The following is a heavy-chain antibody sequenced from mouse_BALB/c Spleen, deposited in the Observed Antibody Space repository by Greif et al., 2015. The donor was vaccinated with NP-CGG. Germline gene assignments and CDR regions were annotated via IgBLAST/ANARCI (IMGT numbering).Heavy chain of an antibody. CDR2: ISDGGSYT. CDR1: GFTFSDYY. D-gene: IGHD2-1*01. V-gene: IGHV5-4*02. J-gene: IGHJ1*01. Sequence: EVMLVESGGSLVKPGGSLKLSCAASGFTFSDYYMYWVRQTPEKRLEWVATISDGGSYTYYPDCVKGRFTISRDNAKNNLYLQMSSLKSEDTAMYYCARDGNYWYFDVWGAGTTVTVSS. CDR3: ARDGNYWYFDV.